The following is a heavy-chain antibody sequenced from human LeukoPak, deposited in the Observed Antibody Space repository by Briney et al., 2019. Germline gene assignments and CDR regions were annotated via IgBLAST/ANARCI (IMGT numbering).Heavy chain of an antibody. D-gene: IGHD3-16*01. CDR2: IYHSGST. V-gene: IGHV4-30-2*01. CDR3: ARDGGGPFDY. J-gene: IGHJ4*02. Sequence: SETLSLTCTVSGGSISSGGYYWSWIRQPPGKGLEWIGYIYHSGSTYYNPSLKSRVTISVDRSKNQFSLKLSSVTAADTAVYYCARDGGGPFDYWGQGTLVTVSS. CDR1: GGSISSGGYY.